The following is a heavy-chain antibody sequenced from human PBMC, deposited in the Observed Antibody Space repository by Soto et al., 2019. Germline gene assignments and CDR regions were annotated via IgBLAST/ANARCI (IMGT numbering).Heavy chain of an antibody. V-gene: IGHV4-59*01. CDR2: VYFNGST. CDR1: AASFSKYY. J-gene: IGHJ4*02. D-gene: IGHD3-16*01. Sequence: SETLSLTCTVSAASFSKYYWTWIRQPPGKGLEWIGYVYFNGSTNYNPSLKRRVSISIDTSKNQISLTLNSVTAADTAVYYCASVTFGGVVLAHWGQGTLVTVSS. CDR3: ASVTFGGVVLAH.